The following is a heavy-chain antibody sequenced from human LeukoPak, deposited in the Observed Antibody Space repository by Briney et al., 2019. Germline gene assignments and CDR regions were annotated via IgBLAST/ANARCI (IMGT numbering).Heavy chain of an antibody. V-gene: IGHV4-34*01. CDR1: GGSFSGYY. Sequence: SETLSLTCAVYGGSFSGYYWSWIRQPPGKGLEWIGEINHSGSTNYNPSLKSRVTMSVDTSKNQFSLKLSSVTAADTAVYYCARASGDYYFDYWGQGTLVTVSS. J-gene: IGHJ4*02. D-gene: IGHD4-17*01. CDR2: INHSGST. CDR3: ARASGDYYFDY.